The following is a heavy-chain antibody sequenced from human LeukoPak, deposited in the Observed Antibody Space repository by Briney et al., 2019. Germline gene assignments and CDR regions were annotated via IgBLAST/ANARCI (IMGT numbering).Heavy chain of an antibody. CDR3: AKEVAAGRKGIDY. Sequence: GGSLRLSCAASGFTFSSYAMSWVRQAPGKGLEWVSGITGSGGDTYYADSVKGRFTISRDSSSSTLFLQMKSLRAEDTATYYCAKEVAAGRKGIDYWGQGILVTVSS. D-gene: IGHD6-6*01. CDR1: GFTFSSYA. J-gene: IGHJ4*02. V-gene: IGHV3-23*01. CDR2: ITGSGGDT.